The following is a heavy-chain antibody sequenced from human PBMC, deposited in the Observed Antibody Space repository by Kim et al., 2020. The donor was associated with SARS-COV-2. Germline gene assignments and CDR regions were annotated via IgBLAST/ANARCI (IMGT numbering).Heavy chain of an antibody. CDR2: IIGGNGNT. CDR1: GYTFSNYA. D-gene: IGHD2-15*01. Sequence: ASVKVSCKASGYTFSNYAIHWVRQAPGQRLECMGWIIGGNGNTYYSPKFQGRVTFTRDTSATTAYMELSSLRSEDTAIYYCARGGGPGPGYWGQGTLVTVSS. V-gene: IGHV1-3*01. J-gene: IGHJ4*02. CDR3: ARGGGPGPGY.